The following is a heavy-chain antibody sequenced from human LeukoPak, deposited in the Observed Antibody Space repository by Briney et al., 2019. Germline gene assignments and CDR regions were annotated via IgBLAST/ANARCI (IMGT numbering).Heavy chain of an antibody. V-gene: IGHV3-9*01. Sequence: GGSLRLSCAASGFTFDDYAMHWVRQAPGKGLEWVSGISWNSGSIGYADSVKGRFTISRDNAKNSLYLQMNSLRAEDTALYYCENSRFWSVSLDYWGKGTLVTVP. CDR2: ISWNSGSI. CDR1: GFTFDDYA. J-gene: IGHJ4*02. D-gene: IGHD3-3*01. CDR3: ENSRFWSVSLDY.